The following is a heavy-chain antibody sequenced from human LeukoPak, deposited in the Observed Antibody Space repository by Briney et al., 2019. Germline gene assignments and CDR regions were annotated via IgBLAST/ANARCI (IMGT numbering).Heavy chain of an antibody. CDR1: GFTLSNHG. J-gene: IGHJ4*02. CDR2: MRYDGSNK. V-gene: IGHV3-30*02. D-gene: IGHD6-19*01. Sequence: GGSLRLSCAVSGFTLSNHGMHWVRQAPGKGLEWVAFMRYDGSNKSYEDSVKGRFTISRGTSKNTLHLQMNSLRAEDTAVYYCAKDGGSSGCFDYWGQGTLVTVSS. CDR3: AKDGGSSGCFDY.